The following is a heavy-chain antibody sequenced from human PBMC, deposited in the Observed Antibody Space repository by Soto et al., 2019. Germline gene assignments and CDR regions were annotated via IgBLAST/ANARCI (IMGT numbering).Heavy chain of an antibody. CDR2: TRYDGSNK. D-gene: IGHD3-22*01. CDR3: AREGEPYYYDSSGYYHYYYYGMDV. CDR1: GFTFSIYG. J-gene: IGHJ6*02. V-gene: IGHV3-33*01. Sequence: PGGSLGLACAASGFTFSIYGMHWVRQAPGKGLELAAATRYDGSNKYYADSVKGRFTISRDNSKNTLYLQMNSLRAEDTAVYYCAREGEPYYYDSSGYYHYYYYGMDVWGQGTTVTVSS.